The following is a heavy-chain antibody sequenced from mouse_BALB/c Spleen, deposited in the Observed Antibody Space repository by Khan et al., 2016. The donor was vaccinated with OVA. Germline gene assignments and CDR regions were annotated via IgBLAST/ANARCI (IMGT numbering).Heavy chain of an antibody. CDR1: GYSITSDYA. CDR2: ISYSGTT. V-gene: IGHV3-2*02. Sequence: EVKLLESGPGLVKPSQSLSLTCTVTGYSITSDYAWNWIRQFPGNKLEWMGYISYSGTTSYNPSLKSRISITREPSKNQFFLQLNSVTSEDTATYYCARQNYYGYAMDYWGQGTSITVSS. D-gene: IGHD1-1*01. CDR3: ARQNYYGYAMDY. J-gene: IGHJ4*01.